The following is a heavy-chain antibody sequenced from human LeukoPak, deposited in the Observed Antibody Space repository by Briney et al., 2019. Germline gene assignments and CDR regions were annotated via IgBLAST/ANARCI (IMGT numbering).Heavy chain of an antibody. CDR3: AQDRGYSYGLFDY. D-gene: IGHD5-18*01. Sequence: GGSLRLSCAASGFTFSSYSMNWVRQAPGKGLEWVSSISSSSSYIYYADSVKGRFTISRDNSKNTLYLQMNSLRAEDTAIYYCAQDRGYSYGLFDYWGQGTLVTVSS. J-gene: IGHJ4*02. CDR2: ISSSSSYI. V-gene: IGHV3-21*04. CDR1: GFTFSSYS.